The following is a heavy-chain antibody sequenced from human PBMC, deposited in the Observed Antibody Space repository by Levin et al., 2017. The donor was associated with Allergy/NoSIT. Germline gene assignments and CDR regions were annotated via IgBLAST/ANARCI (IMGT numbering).Heavy chain of an antibody. Sequence: PGGSLRLSCAASGFTFGDYAIHWVRQAPGKGLEWVSTISWNIATIGYADSVRGRFTISRDNATNSLYLQINSLIPEDTSLYYFAIDAKRGEMGDYYYYFGMDVWGQGTKVTVSS. CDR2: ISWNIATI. D-gene: IGHD1-26*01. CDR3: AIDAKRGEMGDYYYYFGMDV. V-gene: IGHV3-9*01. CDR1: GFTFGDYA. J-gene: IGHJ6*02.